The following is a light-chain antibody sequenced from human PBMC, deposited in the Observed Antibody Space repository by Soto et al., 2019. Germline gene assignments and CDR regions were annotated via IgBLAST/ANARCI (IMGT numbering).Light chain of an antibody. CDR3: SSYTSSLTRV. J-gene: IGLJ2*01. CDR1: SSDVGAYNY. V-gene: IGLV2-14*01. Sequence: QSALTQPASVSGSPGQSITISCTGTSSDVGAYNYVSWYQQHPGKAPKLMIYEVSNRPSGLSDRFSGSKSGNTASLTISGLQADDEADYFCSSYTSSLTRVFGGGTKLTVL. CDR2: EVS.